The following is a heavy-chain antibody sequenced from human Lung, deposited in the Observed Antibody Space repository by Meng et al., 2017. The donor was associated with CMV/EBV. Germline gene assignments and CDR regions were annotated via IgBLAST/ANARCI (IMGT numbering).Heavy chain of an antibody. D-gene: IGHD2-15*01. CDR2: INPNSGGT. J-gene: IGHJ6*02. V-gene: IGHV1-2*02. Sequence: SVXVSXXASGYNFTGYYIHWVRQAPGQGLEWMGWINPNSGGTNYAQKFQGRFTMTGDTSITTAYMELSRLRSDDMAVYHCARVKRYCTGGTCSSTGYYGMDVWGQGTTVXVSS. CDR1: GYNFTGYY. CDR3: ARVKRYCTGGTCSSTGYYGMDV.